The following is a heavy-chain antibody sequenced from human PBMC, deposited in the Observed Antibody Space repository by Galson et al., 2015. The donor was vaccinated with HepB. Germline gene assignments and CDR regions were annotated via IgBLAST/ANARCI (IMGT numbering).Heavy chain of an antibody. CDR2: IWYDGSNK. CDR3: AREAANDYSGYGGPAKYYFDY. Sequence: SLRLSCAASGFTFSSYGMHWVRQAPGKGLEWVAVIWYDGSNKYYADSVKGRFTISRDNSKNTLYLQMNSLRAEDTAVYYCAREAANDYSGYGGPAKYYFDYWGQGTLVTVSS. D-gene: IGHD5-12*01. J-gene: IGHJ4*02. CDR1: GFTFSSYG. V-gene: IGHV3-33*08.